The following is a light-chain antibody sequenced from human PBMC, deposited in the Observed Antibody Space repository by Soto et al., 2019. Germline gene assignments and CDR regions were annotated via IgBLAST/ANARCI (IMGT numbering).Light chain of an antibody. CDR1: SSDVGGHNY. Sequence: QSALTQPASVSGSPGQSITISCTGTSSDVGGHNYVSWYQQHPGKAPQVMIYEVTNRPSGVSNRFSGSKSGNTASLTISGLQAEDEADYYCSSYSSSSTLRVFGTGTKLTVL. CDR2: EVT. V-gene: IGLV2-14*01. CDR3: SSYSSSSTLRV. J-gene: IGLJ1*01.